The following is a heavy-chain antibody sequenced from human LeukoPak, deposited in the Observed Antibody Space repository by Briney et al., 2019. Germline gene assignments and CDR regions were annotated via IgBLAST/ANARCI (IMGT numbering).Heavy chain of an antibody. CDR3: AKLTMIVPRGGFDY. CDR1: GFTFSTYG. D-gene: IGHD3-22*01. Sequence: PGGSLRLSCAASGFTFSTYGMSWVRQAPGKGLEWVSGISASGGSTNYADSVKGRFTISRDNSKNTLYLQMNSLRAEDTAVYYCAKLTMIVPRGGFDYWGQGTLVTVS. CDR2: ISASGGST. V-gene: IGHV3-23*01. J-gene: IGHJ4*02.